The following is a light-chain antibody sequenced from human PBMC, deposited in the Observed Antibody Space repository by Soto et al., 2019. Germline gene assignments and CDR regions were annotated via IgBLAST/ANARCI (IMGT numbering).Light chain of an antibody. J-gene: IGLJ1*01. CDR3: SSYTSDSNPYV. CDR1: SGDVGGYNY. CDR2: EVS. V-gene: IGLV2-14*01. Sequence: QAASVSGSPGQSITISCTGTSGDVGGYNYVSWYQHHPGKAPKLMISEVSNRPSGVSNRFSGSKSGNTASLTISGLQAEDEADYYCSSYTSDSNPYVFGTGTKLTVL.